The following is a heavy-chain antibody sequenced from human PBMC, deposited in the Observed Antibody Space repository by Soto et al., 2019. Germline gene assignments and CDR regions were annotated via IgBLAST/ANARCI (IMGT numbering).Heavy chain of an antibody. Sequence: SETLSLTCTVSGASIGSSYWTWIRQPPGKGLEWMGSIYYSGSTNYNPSLSSRVTISVDTSKNQFSLKLSSVTAADTAVYYCARINYDILTGPEAFDIWGQGTMVTVSS. J-gene: IGHJ3*02. CDR3: ARINYDILTGPEAFDI. CDR1: GASIGSSY. D-gene: IGHD3-9*01. CDR2: IYYSGST. V-gene: IGHV4-59*08.